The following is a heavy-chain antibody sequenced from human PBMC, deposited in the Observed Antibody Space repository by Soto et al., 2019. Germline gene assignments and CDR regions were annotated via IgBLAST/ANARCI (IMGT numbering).Heavy chain of an antibody. CDR3: ARDPLSYGDYAQTYWYFDL. V-gene: IGHV3-7*01. D-gene: IGHD4-17*01. Sequence: EAQLVESGGGLVQPGGSLRLSCGASGITFSRCLMSWVRQAPGKGLEWVASISQDGTDTEYVDSVKGRFAISRDNPKNSLYLQMNSLRADDTAVYYCARDPLSYGDYAQTYWYFDLWGRGTRVTVSS. CDR2: ISQDGTDT. J-gene: IGHJ2*01. CDR1: GITFSRCL.